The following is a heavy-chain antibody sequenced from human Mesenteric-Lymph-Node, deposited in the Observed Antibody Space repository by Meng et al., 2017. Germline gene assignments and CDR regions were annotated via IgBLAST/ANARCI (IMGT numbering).Heavy chain of an antibody. CDR2: MNPNSGNT. Sequence: ASVKVSCKASGYTFTSYDINWVRQATGQGLGWMGWMNPNSGNTGYAQKFQGRVTITRNTSISTAYMELSSLRSEDTAVYYCARASSSWYGGNWFDPWGQGTLVTVSS. CDR1: GYTFTSYD. D-gene: IGHD6-13*01. J-gene: IGHJ5*02. V-gene: IGHV1-8*03. CDR3: ARASSSWYGGNWFDP.